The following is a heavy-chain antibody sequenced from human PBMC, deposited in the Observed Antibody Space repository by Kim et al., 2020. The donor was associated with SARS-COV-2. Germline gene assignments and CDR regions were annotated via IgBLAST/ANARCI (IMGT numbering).Heavy chain of an antibody. CDR3: ARHPRNRGYYGMDV. J-gene: IGHJ6*02. Sequence: PSFQGQLTISADNSISTAYLQWSSLKASDTAMYYCARHPRNRGYYGMDVWGQGTTVTVSS. V-gene: IGHV5-51*01.